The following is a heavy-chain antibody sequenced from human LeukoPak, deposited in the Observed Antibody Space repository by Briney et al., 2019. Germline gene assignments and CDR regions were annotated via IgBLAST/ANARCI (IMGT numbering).Heavy chain of an antibody. CDR2: INPSGGST. CDR3: AREYSSSWLDAFDI. D-gene: IGHD6-13*01. V-gene: IGHV1-46*01. CDR1: GYTFTIYY. Sequence: ASVTVSCTASGYTFTIYYMHWVRQAPGQGLEWMGIINPSGGSTSYAQKFQGRVTMTRDMSTSTVYMELSSLRSEDTAVYYCAREYSSSWLDAFDIWGQGTMVTVSS. J-gene: IGHJ3*02.